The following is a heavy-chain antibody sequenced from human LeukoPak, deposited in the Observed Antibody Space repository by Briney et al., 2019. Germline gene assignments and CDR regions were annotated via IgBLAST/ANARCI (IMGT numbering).Heavy chain of an antibody. CDR2: ISSSSSTI. CDR3: ARGEYSSSWSHSY. D-gene: IGHD6-13*01. J-gene: IGHJ4*02. V-gene: IGHV3-48*01. Sequence: GGSLRLSCAASGFTFSSYSMNWVRQAPGKGLEWVSYISSSSSTIYYADSVKGRFTISRDNAKNSLYLQMNSLRAEDTAVYYCARGEYSSSWSHSYWGQGTLVTVSS. CDR1: GFTFSSYS.